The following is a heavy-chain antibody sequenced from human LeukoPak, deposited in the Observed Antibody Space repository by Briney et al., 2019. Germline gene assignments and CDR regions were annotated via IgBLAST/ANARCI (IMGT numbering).Heavy chain of an antibody. V-gene: IGHV4-34*01. D-gene: IGHD6-19*01. CDR2: INHSGST. Sequence: SETLSLTCAVYGGSFSGYYWCWIRQPPRKGRHWVGEINHSGSTNYNPSLKSRVTISVDTSKNQFSLKLSSVTAADTAVYYCARDGSGWPTYYFHYWGQGTLVTVSS. CDR3: ARDGSGWPTYYFHY. CDR1: GGSFSGYY. J-gene: IGHJ4*02.